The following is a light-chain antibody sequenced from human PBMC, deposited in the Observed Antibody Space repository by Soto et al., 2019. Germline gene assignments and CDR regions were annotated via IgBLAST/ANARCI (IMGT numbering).Light chain of an antibody. Sequence: QSALTQPASVSGSPGQSITISCTGTSSGVGSYNLVSWYQQHPGKAPKLMIYEVSKRPSGVSNRFSGSKFGNTASLTISGLQAEVEADYYCCSYTGSSTYVFGTGTKLTVL. V-gene: IGLV2-23*02. J-gene: IGLJ1*01. CDR3: CSYTGSSTYV. CDR2: EVS. CDR1: SSGVGSYNL.